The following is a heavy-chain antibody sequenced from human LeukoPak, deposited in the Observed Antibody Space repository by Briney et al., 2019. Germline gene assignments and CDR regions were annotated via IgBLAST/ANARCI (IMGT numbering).Heavy chain of an antibody. CDR1: GFPFSSYE. V-gene: IGHV3-48*03. Sequence: GGSRRLSCAASGFPFSSYEINWVRQAPGKGLEWVSYISSSGSTIYYADSVKGRFTISRDNAKNSLYLQMNSLRAEDTAIYYCARNWNWEYYFDYWGQGTLVTVSS. CDR3: ARNWNWEYYFDY. J-gene: IGHJ4*02. CDR2: ISSSGSTI. D-gene: IGHD1-7*01.